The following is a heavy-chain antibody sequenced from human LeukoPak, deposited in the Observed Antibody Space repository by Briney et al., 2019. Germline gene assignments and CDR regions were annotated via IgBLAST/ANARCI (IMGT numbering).Heavy chain of an antibody. CDR1: GHTFTGYY. Sequence: PGGSLRLSCAASGHTFTGYYMHWVRQAPGQGLEWMGWINPNSGGTNYAQKFQGRVTMTRDTSISTAYMELSRLRSDDTAVYYCARDGLLWFGESEFDYWGQGTLVTVSS. J-gene: IGHJ4*02. CDR3: ARDGLLWFGESEFDY. V-gene: IGHV1-2*02. CDR2: INPNSGGT. D-gene: IGHD3-10*01.